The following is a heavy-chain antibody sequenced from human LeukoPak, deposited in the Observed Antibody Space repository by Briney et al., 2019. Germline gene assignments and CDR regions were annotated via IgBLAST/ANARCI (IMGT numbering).Heavy chain of an antibody. V-gene: IGHV4-34*01. CDR2: INHSGST. CDR3: ARGSPKHDS. J-gene: IGHJ5*01. CDR1: GGSFSGYY. Sequence: SETLSLTCAVYGGSFSGYYWSWIRQPPGKGLEWIGEINHSGSTNYNPSLKSRVTISVDTSKNQFSLKLKSVSAADTAVYYCARGSPKHDSWGQGTLVIVSS.